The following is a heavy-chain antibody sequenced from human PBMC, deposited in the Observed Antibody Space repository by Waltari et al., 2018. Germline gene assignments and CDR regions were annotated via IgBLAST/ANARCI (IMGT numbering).Heavy chain of an antibody. Sequence: EEKVVESGGGLVQPGESLRLSCLASGFTFGNYRFHWVRQPPGKGLVWVSGINSDETMTSYADSVKGRFTISRDNAKKTLYLQMNRLRAEDTAVYYCARDYGDYFAFDYWGQGTLVTVSS. CDR1: GFTFGNYR. J-gene: IGHJ4*02. CDR3: ARDYGDYFAFDY. CDR2: INSDETMT. D-gene: IGHD4-17*01. V-gene: IGHV3-74*01.